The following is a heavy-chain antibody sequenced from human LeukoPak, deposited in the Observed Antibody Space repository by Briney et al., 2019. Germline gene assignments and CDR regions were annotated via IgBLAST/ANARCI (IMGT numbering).Heavy chain of an antibody. D-gene: IGHD2-2*01. J-gene: IGHJ4*02. V-gene: IGHV1-46*01. CDR3: AVALGYCTTTYCYQVVY. CDR1: GYTFPSYY. CDR2: IDPSGGGS. Sequence: GASVKVSCKASGYTFPSYYIHWVRQAPGQGLEWMGVIDPSGGGSNFPQKFQGRVTMTTDMSTSTVNMELSSLRSEDTAVYYCAVALGYCTTTYCYQVVYWGQGTLVTVSS.